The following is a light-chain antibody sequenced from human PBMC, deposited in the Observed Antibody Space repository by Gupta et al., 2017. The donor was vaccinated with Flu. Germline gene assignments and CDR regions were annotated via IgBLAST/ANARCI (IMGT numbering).Light chain of an antibody. CDR2: DAS. CDR3: QQRSTPFT. Sequence: EIVLTQSPATLSLSPGERATLSCRASQSVSSYLAWYQQKPGQAPRLPIYDASNRATGIPARFSGNGSGTDFTLPLSSLEPENFAVYYCQQRSTPFTFGPGTKVDI. J-gene: IGKJ3*01. V-gene: IGKV3-11*01. CDR1: QSVSSY.